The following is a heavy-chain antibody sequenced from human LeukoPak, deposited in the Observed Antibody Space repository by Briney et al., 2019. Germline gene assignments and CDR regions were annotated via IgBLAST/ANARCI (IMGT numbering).Heavy chain of an antibody. D-gene: IGHD4-17*01. CDR2: IYPSGGT. CDR1: GGSISGFY. J-gene: IGHJ4*02. CDR3: AREYGDLDY. Sequence: SETLSLTCIVSGGSISGFYWSWIRQPAGKGLEWIGRIYPSGGTNYNPSPKSRVTMSTDTSKNQFSLKLRSVTAADTAVYYCAREYGDLDYWGQGTLVTVSS. V-gene: IGHV4-4*07.